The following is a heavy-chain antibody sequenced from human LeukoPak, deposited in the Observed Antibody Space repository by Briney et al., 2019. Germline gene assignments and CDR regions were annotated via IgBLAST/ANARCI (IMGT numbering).Heavy chain of an antibody. CDR3: AREYSRADAFDI. D-gene: IGHD2-15*01. CDR1: GFTVSSNY. Sequence: GGSLRLSCAASGFTVSSNYMSWVRQAPGKGLEWVSVIYSGGSTYYADSVKGRYTISRDSSKNTLYLQMNTLRAEDTAVYYCAREYSRADAFDIWGQGTLVTVSS. V-gene: IGHV3-53*01. CDR2: IYSGGST. J-gene: IGHJ3*02.